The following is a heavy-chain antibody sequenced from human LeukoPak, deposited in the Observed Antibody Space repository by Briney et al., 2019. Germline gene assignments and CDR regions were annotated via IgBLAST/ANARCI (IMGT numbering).Heavy chain of an antibody. J-gene: IGHJ4*02. Sequence: SETLSLTCSVSGGSISSYYWSWIRQPPGKGLEWIGYIYYSGSTNYNPSLKSRVTISVDTSKNQFSLKLSSVTAADTAVYYCARGQVRGVDYWGQGTLVTVSS. CDR1: GGSISSYY. CDR3: ARGQVRGVDY. V-gene: IGHV4-59*12. D-gene: IGHD3-10*01. CDR2: IYYSGST.